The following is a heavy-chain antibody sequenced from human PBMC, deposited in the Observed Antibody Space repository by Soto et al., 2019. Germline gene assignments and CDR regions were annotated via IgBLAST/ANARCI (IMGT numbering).Heavy chain of an antibody. CDR2: MNPNSGNT. CDR3: ARVENFDWLLANPLYYYYYMDV. CDR1: GYTFTSYD. Sequence: QVQLVQSGAEVKKPGASVKVSCKASGYTFTSYDINWVRQATGQGLEWMGWMNPNSGNTGYAQKFQGRVTMTTNTSISTAYMELSSLRSEDTAVYYCARVENFDWLLANPLYYYYYMDVWGKGTTVTVAS. J-gene: IGHJ6*03. D-gene: IGHD3-9*01. V-gene: IGHV1-8*01.